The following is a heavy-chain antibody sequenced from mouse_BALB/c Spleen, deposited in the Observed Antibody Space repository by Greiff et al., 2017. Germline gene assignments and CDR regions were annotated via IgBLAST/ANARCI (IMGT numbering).Heavy chain of an antibody. CDR3: ARDLPGAMDY. V-gene: IGHV5-4*02. Sequence: DVQLQESGGGLVKPGGSLKLSCAASGFTFSDYYMYWVRQTPEKRLEWVATISDGGSYTYYPDSVKGRFTISRDNAKNNLYLQMSSLKSEDTAMYYCARDLPGAMDYWGQGTSVTVSS. J-gene: IGHJ4*01. CDR2: ISDGGSYT. CDR1: GFTFSDYY.